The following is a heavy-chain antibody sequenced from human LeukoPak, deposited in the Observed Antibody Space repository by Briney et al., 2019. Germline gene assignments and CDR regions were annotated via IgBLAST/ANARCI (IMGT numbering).Heavy chain of an antibody. V-gene: IGHV3-23*01. Sequence: GGSLRLSCAGSGFTFSSYAMNWVRQAPGKGLEWVSTITGSGGSTYYAGSVKGRFTISRDNSKTTLYLQMDSLRPEDTAVYYCGKKITMVRGVTSAFDIWGQGTMVTVPS. CDR2: ITGSGGST. CDR1: GFTFSSYA. J-gene: IGHJ3*02. D-gene: IGHD3-10*01. CDR3: GKKITMVRGVTSAFDI.